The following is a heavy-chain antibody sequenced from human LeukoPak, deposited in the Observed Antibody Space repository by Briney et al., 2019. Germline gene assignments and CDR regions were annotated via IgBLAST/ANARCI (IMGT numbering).Heavy chain of an antibody. CDR3: ATSYSYGPFDY. Sequence: GGSLRLSCAASGFTVSGNYMSWVRQAPGKGLEWVSVIYSGGSTYYADSVRGRFTISRDNSKNTLYLQMNSLRAEDTAVYYCATSYSYGPFDYWGQGTLVTVSS. V-gene: IGHV3-53*01. J-gene: IGHJ4*02. CDR1: GFTVSGNY. D-gene: IGHD5-18*01. CDR2: IYSGGST.